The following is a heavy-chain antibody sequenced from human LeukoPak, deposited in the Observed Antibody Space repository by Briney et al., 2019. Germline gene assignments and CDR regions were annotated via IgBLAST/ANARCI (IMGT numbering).Heavy chain of an antibody. Sequence: SVKVSCKASGGTFSSYAISWVRQAPGQGLEWMGGIIPIFGTANYAQKFQGRVTITADESTSTAYMELSSLRSEDTAVYYCVRALDFDWLLPNENFDYWGQGTLVTVSS. CDR1: GGTFSSYA. J-gene: IGHJ4*02. V-gene: IGHV1-69*13. D-gene: IGHD3-9*01. CDR3: VRALDFDWLLPNENFDY. CDR2: IIPIFGTA.